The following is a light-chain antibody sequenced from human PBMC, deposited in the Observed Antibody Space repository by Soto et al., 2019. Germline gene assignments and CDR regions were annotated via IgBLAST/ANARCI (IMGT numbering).Light chain of an antibody. CDR3: QQRRNWLWT. Sequence: EIVLTQSPGTLSLSPGQRATLSCRASQSVGNSLGWFQQRPGQPPRLLIYDASYRAAGIPARFSGSGFGTDFTLTISSLEPEDFAVYYCQQRRNWLWTFGQGTKVEIK. V-gene: IGKV3-11*01. CDR1: QSVGNS. J-gene: IGKJ1*01. CDR2: DAS.